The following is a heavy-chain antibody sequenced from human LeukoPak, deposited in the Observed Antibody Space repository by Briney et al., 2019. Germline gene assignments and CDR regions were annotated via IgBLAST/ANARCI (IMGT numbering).Heavy chain of an antibody. D-gene: IGHD7-27*01. J-gene: IGHJ4*01. CDR3: VAPSTVPSNWETLEY. CDR2: ISHDGSDD. CDR1: GLSFSTYG. V-gene: IGHV3-30*03. Sequence: GGSLRLSCVASGLSFSTYGMHWVRQFPGKGLEWVALISHDGSDDYYGDSVKGRFTISRDNSRNTLYLQMNSLGPEDTALYYCVAPSTVPSNWETLEYWGHGTLVTVSS.